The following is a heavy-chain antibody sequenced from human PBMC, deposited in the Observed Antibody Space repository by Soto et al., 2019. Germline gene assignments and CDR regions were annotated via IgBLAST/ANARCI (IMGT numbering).Heavy chain of an antibody. J-gene: IGHJ6*02. CDR2: IYHSGST. Sequence: QLQLQESGSGLVKPSQTLSLTCAVSGGSISSGGYSWSWIRQPPGKGLEWIGYIYHSGSTYYNPSLKSRVTISVDRSKNQFSLKLSSVTAADTAVYYCAGTSFDPWLYGMDVWGQGTTVTVSS. CDR3: AGTSFDPWLYGMDV. CDR1: GGSISSGGYS. D-gene: IGHD5-12*01. V-gene: IGHV4-30-2*01.